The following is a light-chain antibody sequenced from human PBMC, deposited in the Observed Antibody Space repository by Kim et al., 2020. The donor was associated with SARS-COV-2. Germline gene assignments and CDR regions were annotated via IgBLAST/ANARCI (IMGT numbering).Light chain of an antibody. J-gene: IGLJ3*02. Sequence: QSALTQPASVSGSPGQSITISCSGTSGDIGGYTYVSWYQQHPGKAPKLMIYGVSQRPSGVSIRFSGSKSGNTASLTISGLHTEDEAEYYCSSYTSNITWVFGGGTKVTVL. V-gene: IGLV2-14*03. CDR1: SGDIGGYTY. CDR2: GVS. CDR3: SSYTSNITWV.